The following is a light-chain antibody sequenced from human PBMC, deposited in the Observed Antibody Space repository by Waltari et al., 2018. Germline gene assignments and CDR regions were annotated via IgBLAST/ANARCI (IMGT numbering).Light chain of an antibody. Sequence: EIVLTQSPATLSLSPGERATLSCRPSQSVSSYLAWYPHKPGQAPRLLIYDASNRATGIPARFSGSGSGTDFTLTISSLEPEDFAVYYCQQRSNWLITFGQGTRLEIK. CDR3: QQRSNWLIT. V-gene: IGKV3-11*01. J-gene: IGKJ5*01. CDR1: QSVSSY. CDR2: DAS.